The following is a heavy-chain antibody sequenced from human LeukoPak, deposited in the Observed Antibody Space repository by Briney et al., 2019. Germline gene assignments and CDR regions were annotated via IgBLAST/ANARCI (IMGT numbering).Heavy chain of an antibody. CDR3: ARENNIAGAGTFDY. J-gene: IGHJ4*02. D-gene: IGHD6-13*01. CDR1: GYTFTSYG. V-gene: IGHV1-18*01. CDR2: ISAYNGNT. Sequence: ASVKVSCKASGYTFTSYGISWVRQAPGQGLEWMGWISAYNGNTNYAQKLQGRVTMTTDTSTSTAYMELRSLRSDDTAVYYCARENNIAGAGTFDYWGQGTLVTVSS.